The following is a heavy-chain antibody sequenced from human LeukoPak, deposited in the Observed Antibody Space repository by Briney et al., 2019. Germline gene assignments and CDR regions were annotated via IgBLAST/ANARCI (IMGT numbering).Heavy chain of an antibody. CDR2: IRSKANSYAT. CDR1: GFTFSGSA. Sequence: GGSLRLSCAASGFTFSGSAIHWVPQASGKGLEWVGRIRSKANSYATAYAASVKGRFTISRDDSKNTAYLQMNSLKTEDTAVYYCTPGSYDIDYWGQGTLVTVSS. V-gene: IGHV3-73*01. D-gene: IGHD1-26*01. CDR3: TPGSYDIDY. J-gene: IGHJ4*02.